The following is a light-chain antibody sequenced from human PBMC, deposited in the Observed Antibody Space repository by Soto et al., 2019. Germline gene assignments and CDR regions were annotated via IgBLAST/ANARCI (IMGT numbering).Light chain of an antibody. CDR2: EVS. CDR1: TSDVGGYNF. Sequence: QSVLTQPASVSGSPGQSITISCTGTTSDVGGYNFVSWYQQDPGKAPKLILYEVSNRPSGVSSRFSGSKSGNTASLTISGLQAEDETDYYCSSYTTSSTLVFGTGTKVTVL. J-gene: IGLJ1*01. V-gene: IGLV2-14*03. CDR3: SSYTTSSTLV.